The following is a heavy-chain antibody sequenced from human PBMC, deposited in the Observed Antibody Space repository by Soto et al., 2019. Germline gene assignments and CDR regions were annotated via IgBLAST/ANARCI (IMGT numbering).Heavy chain of an antibody. CDR2: INPNSGGT. J-gene: IGHJ6*02. D-gene: IGHD3-3*01. CDR3: ARGHDGDFWSGYYPYYYYGMDV. V-gene: IGHV1-2*04. Sequence: ASVKVSCKASGYTFTGYYMHWVRQAPGQGLEWMGWINPNSGGTNYAQKFQGWVTMTRDTSISTAYMELSRLRSDDTAVYYCARGHDGDFWSGYYPYYYYGMDVWGQGTTVTVS. CDR1: GYTFTGYY.